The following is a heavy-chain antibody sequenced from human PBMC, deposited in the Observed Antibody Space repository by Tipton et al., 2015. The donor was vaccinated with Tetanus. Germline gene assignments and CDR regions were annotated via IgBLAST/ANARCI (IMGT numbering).Heavy chain of an antibody. CDR3: AREGDYYDSSGYFDY. J-gene: IGHJ4*02. CDR1: GYTFTGYY. Sequence: QLVQSGAEVKKPGASVKVSCKASGYTFTGYYMHWVRQAPGQGLEWMGWINPNSGGTNYAQKFQGRVTMTRDTSISTAYMELSRLRSDDTAVYYCAREGDYYDSSGYFDYWGQGTLVTVSS. D-gene: IGHD3-22*01. CDR2: INPNSGGT. V-gene: IGHV1-2*02.